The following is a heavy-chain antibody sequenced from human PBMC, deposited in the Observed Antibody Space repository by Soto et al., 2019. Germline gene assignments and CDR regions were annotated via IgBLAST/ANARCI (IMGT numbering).Heavy chain of an antibody. D-gene: IGHD3-16*01. Sequence: GGSLRLSCTASGFTFSGFAMDWVRQAPGKGLEWVAVTSYDGSDEYYVDSVKGRFTISRDNSKNTVYLQMNSLRPEDTAVYYCAKDGGPRLAFYFDYWGQGTLVTVSS. CDR1: GFTFSGFA. CDR3: AKDGGPRLAFYFDY. V-gene: IGHV3-30*18. CDR2: TSYDGSDE. J-gene: IGHJ4*02.